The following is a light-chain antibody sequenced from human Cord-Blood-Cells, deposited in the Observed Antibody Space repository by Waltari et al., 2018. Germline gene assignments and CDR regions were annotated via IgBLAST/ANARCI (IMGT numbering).Light chain of an antibody. V-gene: IGLV1-47*01. CDR1: SSNIGRNY. CDR3: AAWDDSLSGVV. J-gene: IGLJ2*01. CDR2: RNN. Sequence: QSVLTQPPSASGTPGQRVTISCSGSSSNIGRNYLTWYQQLPVPAPKLLIYRNNQRPSGVPDRFSGSKSGTSASLAISGLRSEDEADYYCAAWDDSLSGVVFGGGTKLTVL.